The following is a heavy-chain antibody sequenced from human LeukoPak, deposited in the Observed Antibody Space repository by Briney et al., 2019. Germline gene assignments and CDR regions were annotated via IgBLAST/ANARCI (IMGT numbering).Heavy chain of an antibody. CDR2: INTEGSST. J-gene: IGHJ4*02. CDR3: ARDFDRYYFDY. V-gene: IGHV3-74*01. CDR1: GFTFSSYG. Sequence: GRSLRLSCAASGFTFSSYGMHWVRHAPGKGLMWVSRINTEGSSTSYADSVKGRFTISRDNAKNTLYLQMNSLRAEDTAMYYCARDFDRYYFDYWGQGTLVTVSS. D-gene: IGHD3-9*01.